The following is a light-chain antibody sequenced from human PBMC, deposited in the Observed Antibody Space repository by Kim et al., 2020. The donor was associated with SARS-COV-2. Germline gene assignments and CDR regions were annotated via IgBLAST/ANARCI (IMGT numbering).Light chain of an antibody. J-gene: IGKJ2*01. CDR1: QSVSSNY. V-gene: IGKV3-20*01. CDR2: AAS. CDR3: QQYGTSPPYT. Sequence: EIVLTQSPGTLSLSPGERATLSCRASQSVSSNYLAWYQQKPGQAPRLLIYAASSRATGIPDRFSGSGSQTDFTLTINGLEPEDFALYYCQQYGTSPPYTFGQGTKLEI.